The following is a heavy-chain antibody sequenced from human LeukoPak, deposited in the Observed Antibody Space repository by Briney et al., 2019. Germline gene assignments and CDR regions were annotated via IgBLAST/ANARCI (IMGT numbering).Heavy chain of an antibody. CDR1: GFTFGDYA. CDR3: TRVVFRFGIDY. D-gene: IGHD3-10*01. V-gene: IGHV3-49*04. J-gene: IGHJ4*02. Sequence: GGSLRLSCAASGFTFGDYAMSWVRQAPGKGLEWVGFIRSKAYGGTTEYAASVKGRFTISRDDSKSIAYLQMNSLKTEDTAVYYCTRVVFRFGIDYWGQGTLVTVSS. CDR2: IRSKAYGGTT.